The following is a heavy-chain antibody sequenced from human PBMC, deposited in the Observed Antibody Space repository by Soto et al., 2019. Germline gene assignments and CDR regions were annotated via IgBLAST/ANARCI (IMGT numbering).Heavy chain of an antibody. Sequence: EVQLLESGGGLVQPGGSLRLSCAASGFTFSSYAMSWVRQAPGKGLEWVSAISGSGGSTYYAVTGKVRFTISRENSENTLYLQMNSLRAEDMAVYYCAKVRPYKPESMDYWGQGTLVTVSS. CDR3: AKVRPYKPESMDY. V-gene: IGHV3-23*01. D-gene: IGHD1-20*01. J-gene: IGHJ4*02. CDR2: ISGSGGST. CDR1: GFTFSSYA.